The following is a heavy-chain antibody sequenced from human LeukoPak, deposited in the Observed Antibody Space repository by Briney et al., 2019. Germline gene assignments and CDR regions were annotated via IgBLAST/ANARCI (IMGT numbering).Heavy chain of an antibody. CDR2: TSDDGSTK. CDR3: AKDYDFWSGYYYYGMDV. Sequence: GGSLRLSCTASGFTFSSYAMHWVRQAPGKGLQWLALTSDDGSTKYYADSVKGRFTISRDDSKNTLYLQMNSLRAEDTAVYYCAKDYDFWSGYYYYGMDVWGQGTTVTVSS. J-gene: IGHJ6*02. V-gene: IGHV3-30-3*02. CDR1: GFTFSSYA. D-gene: IGHD3-3*01.